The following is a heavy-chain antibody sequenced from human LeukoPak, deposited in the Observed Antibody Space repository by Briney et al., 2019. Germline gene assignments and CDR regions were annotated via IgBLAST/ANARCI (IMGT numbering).Heavy chain of an antibody. CDR3: ARVLNYYDSSGYYFSY. Sequence: PGGSLRLSCAASGFTFSYHTMHWVRQAPGKGLEWVAVISYDGSNKYYADSVKGRFTISRDNSKNTLYLQMNSLRAEDTAVYYCARVLNYYDSSGYYFSYWGQGTLVTVSS. CDR2: ISYDGSNK. CDR1: GFTFSYHT. D-gene: IGHD3-22*01. V-gene: IGHV3-30-3*01. J-gene: IGHJ4*02.